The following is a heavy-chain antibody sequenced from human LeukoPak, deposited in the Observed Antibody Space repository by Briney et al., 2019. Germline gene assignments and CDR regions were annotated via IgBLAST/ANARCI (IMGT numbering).Heavy chain of an antibody. CDR1: GFTFSSYG. CDR2: ISGSGGST. CDR3: AKGEPYDILTGYLFDY. V-gene: IGHV3-23*01. J-gene: IGHJ4*02. D-gene: IGHD3-9*01. Sequence: GGSLRLSCAASGFTFSSYGMSWVRQAPGKGLEWVSAISGSGGSTYYADSVKGRFTISRDNSKNTLYLQMNSLRAGDTAVYYCAKGEPYDILTGYLFDYWGQGTLVTVSS.